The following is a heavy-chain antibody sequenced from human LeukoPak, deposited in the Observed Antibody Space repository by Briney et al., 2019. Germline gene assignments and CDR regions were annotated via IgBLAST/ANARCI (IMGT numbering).Heavy chain of an antibody. J-gene: IGHJ3*02. D-gene: IGHD6-19*01. CDR2: INPNSGGT. CDR3: AKVMAGTVAFDI. CDR1: GYTFTSYG. Sequence: ASVKVSCKASGYTFTSYGISWVRQAPGQGLEWMGWINPNSGGTHYAQKFQGRVTMTRDTSISTAYMELSRLSSDDTAVYYCAKVMAGTVAFDIWGQGTMVTVSP. V-gene: IGHV1-2*02.